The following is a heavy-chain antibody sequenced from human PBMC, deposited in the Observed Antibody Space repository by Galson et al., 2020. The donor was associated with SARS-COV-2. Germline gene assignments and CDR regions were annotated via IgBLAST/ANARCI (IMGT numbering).Heavy chain of an antibody. CDR3: ARAGCGYSYGSYYFDY. CDR2: ISYDGSNK. D-gene: IGHD5-18*01. V-gene: IGHV3-30*04. CDR1: GFTFSSYA. J-gene: IGHJ4*02. Sequence: GGSLRLSCAASGFTFSSYAMHWVRQGPGKGLEGVAVISYDGSNKYYADSVKGRFTISRDNSKNTLYLQMNSLRAEGTAVYYCARAGCGYSYGSYYFDYWGQGTLVTVSS.